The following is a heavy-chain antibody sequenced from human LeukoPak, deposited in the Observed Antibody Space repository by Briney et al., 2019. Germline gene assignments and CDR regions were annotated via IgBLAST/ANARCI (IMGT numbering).Heavy chain of an antibody. CDR2: ITPNSGGT. CDR1: GYTFTGYY. J-gene: IGHJ3*02. V-gene: IGHV1-2*02. D-gene: IGHD1-7*01. CDR3: ARVLRWNYVEDAFDI. Sequence: ASVKVSCKASGYTFTGYYTDWVRQAPGQGLEWMGWITPNSGGTKYGQKFQGRVTMTRDTSISTAYMELSSLRSDDTAVYYCARVLRWNYVEDAFDIWGQGTMVTVSS.